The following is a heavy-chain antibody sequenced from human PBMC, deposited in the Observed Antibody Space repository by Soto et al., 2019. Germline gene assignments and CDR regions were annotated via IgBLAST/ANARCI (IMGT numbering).Heavy chain of an antibody. CDR3: ARGDFWSGYSGSDSDY. Sequence: ASVKVSCKASGYTFTSYGISWVRQAPGQGLEWMGVISAYNGNTNYAQKLQGRVTMTTDTSTSTAYMGLRSLRSDDTAVYYCARGDFWSGYSGSDSDYWGQGTLVTVSS. CDR2: ISAYNGNT. V-gene: IGHV1-18*01. CDR1: GYTFTSYG. J-gene: IGHJ4*02. D-gene: IGHD3-3*01.